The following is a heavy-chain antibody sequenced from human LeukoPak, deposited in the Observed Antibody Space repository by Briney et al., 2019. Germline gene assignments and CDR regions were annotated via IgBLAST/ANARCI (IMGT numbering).Heavy chain of an antibody. CDR1: GYTFTCYF. CDR2: LSPNSGVT. V-gene: IGHV1-2*02. Sequence: ASVKVSCKASGYTFTCYFMHWVRQAPGQGPELMGWLSPNSGVTNYAQKFRGRVTLTRDTSISTAYMELRSLTSDDTAVYYCTRDPYSGSYSPLPSWGQGTLVTVSS. D-gene: IGHD1-26*01. J-gene: IGHJ5*02. CDR3: TRDPYSGSYSPLPS.